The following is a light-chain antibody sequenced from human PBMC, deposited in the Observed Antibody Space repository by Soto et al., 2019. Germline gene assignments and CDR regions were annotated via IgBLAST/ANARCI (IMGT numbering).Light chain of an antibody. J-gene: IGKJ1*01. CDR3: QQYSSSST. V-gene: IGKV1-5*03. CDR1: QSIGSW. CDR2: RAS. Sequence: DIQMTQSPSTLSASIGGRVTITCRASQSIGSWLAWYQQKPGKAPKLLIYRASSLQSGVPSRFSGRGSGTEFILTISNLQPDDFATYYCQQYSSSSTFGQGTKVEIK.